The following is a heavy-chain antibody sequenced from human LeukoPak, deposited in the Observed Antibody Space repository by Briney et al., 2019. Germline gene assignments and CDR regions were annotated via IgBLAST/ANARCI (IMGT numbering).Heavy chain of an antibody. D-gene: IGHD2-15*01. CDR3: AKDPKDCSGGSCYPA. J-gene: IGHJ5*02. CDR1: GFTFSSYG. Sequence: PGGSLRLSCAASGFTFSSYGMNWVRQAPGKGLEWVSAISGRDDSTNYADSVKGRFTISRDNSKNTLYLQMNSLRAEDTAVYYCAKDPKDCSGGSCYPAWGQGTLVTVSS. V-gene: IGHV3-23*01. CDR2: ISGRDDST.